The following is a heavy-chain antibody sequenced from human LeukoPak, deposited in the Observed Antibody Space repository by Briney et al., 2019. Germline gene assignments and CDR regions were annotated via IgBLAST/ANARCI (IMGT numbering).Heavy chain of an antibody. J-gene: IGHJ5*02. CDR2: TNSDGSLP. Sequence: GGSLRLSCAASGFTFSRDWMHWVRQAPGKGLVWVSRTNSDGSLPSYADSVKGRFTISRDNAKNTLYLQMNSLGVEDTAIYYCARGLPGYSNTWNDHWGQGTLVTVSS. CDR3: ARGLPGYSNTWNDH. V-gene: IGHV3-74*01. CDR1: GFTFSRDW. D-gene: IGHD6-13*01.